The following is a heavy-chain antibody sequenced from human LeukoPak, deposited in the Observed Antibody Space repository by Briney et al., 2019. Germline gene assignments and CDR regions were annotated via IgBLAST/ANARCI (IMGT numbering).Heavy chain of an antibody. CDR3: ARFSRSGGSLDAFDI. J-gene: IGHJ3*02. D-gene: IGHD2-15*01. Sequence: GESLKISCKGSGYSFTSYWIGWVRQMPGKGLEWMGIIYPGDSDTRYSPSFQGQVTISADKSISTAYLQWSSLKASDTAMYYCARFSRSGGSLDAFDIWGQGTMVTVSS. V-gene: IGHV5-51*01. CDR1: GYSFTSYW. CDR2: IYPGDSDT.